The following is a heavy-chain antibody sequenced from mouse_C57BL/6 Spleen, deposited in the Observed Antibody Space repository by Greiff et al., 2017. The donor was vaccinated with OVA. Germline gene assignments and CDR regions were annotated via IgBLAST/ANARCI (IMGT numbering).Heavy chain of an antibody. CDR2: IYPGDGDT. D-gene: IGHD2-4*01. J-gene: IGHJ3*01. V-gene: IGHV1-80*01. CDR1: GYAFSSYW. CDR3: ARIYYDYDGPWFAY. Sequence: QVQLQQSGAELVKPGASVKISCKASGYAFSSYWMNWVKQRPGKGLEWIGQIYPGDGDTNYNGKFKGKATLTADKSSSTAYMQLSSLTSEDSAVYFCARIYYDYDGPWFAYWGQGTLVTVSA.